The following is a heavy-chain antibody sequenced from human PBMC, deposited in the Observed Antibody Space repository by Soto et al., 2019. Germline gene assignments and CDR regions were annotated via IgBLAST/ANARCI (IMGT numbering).Heavy chain of an antibody. CDR2: IIPIFGTA. V-gene: IGHV1-69*13. J-gene: IGHJ5*02. D-gene: IGHD6-13*01. Sequence: GASVKVSCKASGGTFSSYTISWVRQAPGQGLEWMGGIIPIFGTANYAQKFQGRVTITADESTSTANMELSSLRSEDTAVYYCARDYGIAAAGTWWFDPWGQGTLVTVSS. CDR1: GGTFSSYT. CDR3: ARDYGIAAAGTWWFDP.